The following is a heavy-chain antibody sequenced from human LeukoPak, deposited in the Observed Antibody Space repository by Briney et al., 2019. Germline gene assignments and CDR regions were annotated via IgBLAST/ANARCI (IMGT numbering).Heavy chain of an antibody. J-gene: IGHJ4*02. V-gene: IGHV3-48*01. CDR3: ARDRSRIVVAPSGYFDY. CDR1: GFIFSGYN. D-gene: IGHD1-26*01. CDR2: ISTTSTTI. Sequence: PGGSLRLSCAASGFIFSGYNMSWVRHAPGKGLEWVSYISTTSTTIYYADSVKGRFTISRDNAKNSQYLQMNSLRAEDTAIYYCARDRSRIVVAPSGYFDYWGQGTLVTVSS.